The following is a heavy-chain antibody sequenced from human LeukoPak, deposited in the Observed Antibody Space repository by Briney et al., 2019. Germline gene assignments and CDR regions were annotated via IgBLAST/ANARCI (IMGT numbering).Heavy chain of an antibody. CDR3: AHISSYNWFDP. J-gene: IGHJ5*02. CDR2: IYWDDDK. V-gene: IGHV2-5*02. CDR1: GFSLSTSGVG. Sequence: SGPTLVNPTQTLTLTCTFSGFSLSTSGVGVGWIRQPPGRALEWLALIYWDDDKRYSPSLKSRLTITKDTSKNQVVPTMTNMGPMDTATYYCAHISSYNWFDPWGQGTLVTVSS. D-gene: IGHD3-10*01.